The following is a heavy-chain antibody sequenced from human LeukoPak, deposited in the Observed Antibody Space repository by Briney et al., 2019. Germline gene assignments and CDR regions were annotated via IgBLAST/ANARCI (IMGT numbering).Heavy chain of an antibody. CDR2: ISWNSGSI. J-gene: IGHJ4*02. CDR3: AREDQELWVDY. Sequence: GRSLRLSCAASGFTFDDYAMHWVRQAPGKGLEWVSGISWNSGSIGYADSVKGRFTISRDNAKNSLYLQMSSLRAEDTAVYYCAREDQELWVDYWGQGTLVTVSS. V-gene: IGHV3-9*01. D-gene: IGHD3-10*01. CDR1: GFTFDDYA.